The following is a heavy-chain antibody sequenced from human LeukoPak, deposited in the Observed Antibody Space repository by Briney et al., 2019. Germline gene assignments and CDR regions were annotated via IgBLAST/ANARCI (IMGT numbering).Heavy chain of an antibody. D-gene: IGHD1-26*01. CDR3: ARPLGPQLDYYYYGMDV. CDR1: GFTFSSYA. J-gene: IGHJ6*02. Sequence: PGGSLRLSCAASGFTFSSYAMSWVRQAPGKGLEWVSAISGSGGSTYYADSVKGRFTISRDNSKNTLYLQMNSLRAEDTAVYYCARPLGPQLDYYYYGMDVWGQGTTVTVSS. CDR2: ISGSGGST. V-gene: IGHV3-23*01.